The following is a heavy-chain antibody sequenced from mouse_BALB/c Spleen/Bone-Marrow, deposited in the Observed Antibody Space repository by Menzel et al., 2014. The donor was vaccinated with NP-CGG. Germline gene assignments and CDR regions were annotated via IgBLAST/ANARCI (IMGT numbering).Heavy chain of an antibody. Sequence: VHLVESGPGLVQPSQSLSITCTVSGFSLTSYGVHWVRQSPGRGLEWLGVIWSGGSTDCNAAFISRLSVSKDNSKSXVFFKMNSLQANDTAIYYCARMRYYGNYYAMDYWGQGTSVTVSS. D-gene: IGHD2-1*01. CDR2: IWSGGST. V-gene: IGHV2-2*02. CDR1: GFSLTSYG. CDR3: ARMRYYGNYYAMDY. J-gene: IGHJ4*01.